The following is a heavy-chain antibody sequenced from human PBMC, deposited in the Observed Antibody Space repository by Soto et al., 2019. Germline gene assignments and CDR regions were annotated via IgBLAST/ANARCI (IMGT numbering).Heavy chain of an antibody. CDR3: ASLLANYYYYGMDV. CDR1: GGTFSSYA. V-gene: IGHV1-69*01. CDR2: IIPIFGTA. Sequence: QVQLVQSGAEVKKPGSSVKVSCKASGGTFSSYAISWVRQAPGQGLEWMGGIIPIFGTANYAQKFQGRVTITADESTSTAYMEPSSLRSKDTAVYYCASLLANYYYYGMDVWGQGTTVTVSS. D-gene: IGHD3-3*02. J-gene: IGHJ6*02.